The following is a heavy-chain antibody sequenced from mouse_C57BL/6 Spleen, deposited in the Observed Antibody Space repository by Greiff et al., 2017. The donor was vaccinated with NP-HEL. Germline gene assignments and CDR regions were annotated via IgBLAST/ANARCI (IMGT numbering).Heavy chain of an antibody. CDR2: INPSNGGT. CDR1: GYTFTSYW. D-gene: IGHD1-1*01. J-gene: IGHJ1*03. V-gene: IGHV1-53*01. CDR3: ARSYYYGSRGWYFDL. Sequence: QVQLQQPGTELVKPGASVKLSCKASGYTFTSYWMHWVKQRPGQGLEWIGNINPSNGGTNYNEKFKSKATLTVDKSSSTAYMQLNSLTSEDSAVYFCARSYYYGSRGWYFDLWGTGTTVTVSS.